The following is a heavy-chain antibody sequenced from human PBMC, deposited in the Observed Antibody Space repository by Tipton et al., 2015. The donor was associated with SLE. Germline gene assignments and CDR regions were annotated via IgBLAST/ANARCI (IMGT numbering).Heavy chain of an antibody. CDR1: GGSISSGDYY. CDR2: IYYSGST. CDR3: ARDWDGDAFDI. J-gene: IGHJ3*02. D-gene: IGHD5-24*01. Sequence: TLSLTCTVSGGSISSGDYYWSWIRQPPGKGLEWIGYIYYSGSTYYNPSLKSRVTISVDTSKNQFSLKLSSVTAADTAVYYCARDWDGDAFDIWGQGTMVTVSS. V-gene: IGHV4-30-4*01.